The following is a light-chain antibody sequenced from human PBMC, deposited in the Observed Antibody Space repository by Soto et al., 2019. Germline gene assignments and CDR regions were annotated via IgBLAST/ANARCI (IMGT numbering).Light chain of an antibody. CDR3: SSYAGSNSRYV. CDR1: SSDVGGYNF. J-gene: IGLJ1*01. Sequence: QSVLTQPPSASGSPGQSVTISCTGTSSDVGGYNFVSWYQQRPGKAPKPMIYEVNNRPSGVPDRFSGSKSGNTASLTVSGLQAEDEADYYCSSYAGSNSRYVFGTGTKVTVL. CDR2: EVN. V-gene: IGLV2-8*01.